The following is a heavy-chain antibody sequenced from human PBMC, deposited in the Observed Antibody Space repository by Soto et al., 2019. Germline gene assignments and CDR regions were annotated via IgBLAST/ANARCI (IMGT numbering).Heavy chain of an antibody. CDR3: ARCVSFDWLSKPPPKYFDY. Sequence: SETLSLTCTVSGGSISSSSYYWGWIRQPPGKGLEWIGSIYYSGSTYYNPSLKSRVTISVDTSKNQFSLKLSSVTAADTAVYYCARCVSFDWLSKPPPKYFDYWGQGTLVTVSS. CDR2: IYYSGST. D-gene: IGHD3-9*01. J-gene: IGHJ4*02. V-gene: IGHV4-39*01. CDR1: GGSISSSSYY.